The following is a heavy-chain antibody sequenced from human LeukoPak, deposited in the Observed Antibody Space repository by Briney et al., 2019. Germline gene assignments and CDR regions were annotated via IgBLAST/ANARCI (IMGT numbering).Heavy chain of an antibody. CDR1: GGSISSYTYY. CDR2: IYNRGTN. D-gene: IGHD6-19*01. CDR3: ARHLVRQWLWLSAFDI. V-gene: IGHV4-39*01. J-gene: IGHJ3*02. Sequence: KPSETLSLTCTVSGGSISSYTYYWGWIRQPPGKGLEWIGSIYNRGTNHYNPSLKSRVTISVDTSKNQFSLKLTSVTAADTAVYYCARHLVRQWLWLSAFDIWGQGTTVTVSS.